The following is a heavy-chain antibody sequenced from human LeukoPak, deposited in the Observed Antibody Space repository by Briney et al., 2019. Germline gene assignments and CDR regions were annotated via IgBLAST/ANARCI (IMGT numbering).Heavy chain of an antibody. CDR3: ARADYYYYMDV. J-gene: IGHJ6*03. CDR1: GGSISSSSYY. CDR2: IHYSGST. V-gene: IGHV4-39*07. Sequence: SETLFLTCTVSGGSISSSSYYWGWIRQPPGKGLEWIGSIHYSGSTNYNPSLKSRVTISVDTSKNQFSLKLSSVTAADTAVYYCARADYYYYMDVWGKGTTVTISS.